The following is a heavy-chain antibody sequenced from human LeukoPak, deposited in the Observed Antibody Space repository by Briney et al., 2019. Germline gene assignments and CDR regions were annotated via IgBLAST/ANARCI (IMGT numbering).Heavy chain of an antibody. V-gene: IGHV4-38-2*02. CDR2: TYHSGST. D-gene: IGHD3-9*01. Sequence: SETLSLTCTVSGYSISSGYYWGWIRQPPGKGLEWIGSTYHSGSTYYNPSLKSRVTISVDTSKNQFSLKLSSVTAADTAVYYCARDSYQRYFDWLNWGQGTLVTVSS. CDR1: GYSISSGYY. CDR3: ARDSYQRYFDWLN. J-gene: IGHJ4*02.